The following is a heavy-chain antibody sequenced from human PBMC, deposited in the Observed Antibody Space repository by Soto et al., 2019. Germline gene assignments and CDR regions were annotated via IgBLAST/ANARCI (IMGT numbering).Heavy chain of an antibody. V-gene: IGHV4-59*01. CDR2: IYYIGST. CDR1: GGSMSNYY. Sequence: TLSLTCTVSGGSMSNYYWSWIRQPPGKGLEWIGYIYYIGSTNYNPSLKSRVTISVDTSKNQFSLKLSSVTAADTAVYYCARATPTYYFDSSGHHTFDYWGQGTLVTVSS. CDR3: ARATPTYYFDSSGHHTFDY. D-gene: IGHD3-22*01. J-gene: IGHJ4*02.